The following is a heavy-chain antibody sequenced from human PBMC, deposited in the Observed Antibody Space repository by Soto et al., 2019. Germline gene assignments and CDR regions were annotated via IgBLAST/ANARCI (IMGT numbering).Heavy chain of an antibody. D-gene: IGHD6-13*01. Sequence: GGSLRLSCAASGFTFSSSAMSWVRQAPGKGLEWVSATTGSGGSTYYADSVKGRFTISRDNSKNTLYLQMNSLRAEDTAIYYCAKEPYSSSWYWFDPWGQGTLVTVSS. CDR2: TTGSGGST. J-gene: IGHJ5*02. CDR3: AKEPYSSSWYWFDP. V-gene: IGHV3-23*01. CDR1: GFTFSSSA.